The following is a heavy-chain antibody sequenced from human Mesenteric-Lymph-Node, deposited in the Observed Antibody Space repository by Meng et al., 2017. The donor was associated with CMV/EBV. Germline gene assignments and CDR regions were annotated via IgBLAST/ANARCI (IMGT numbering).Heavy chain of an antibody. J-gene: IGHJ1*01. CDR2: INSDGSTT. Sequence: GESLKISCAASGFTFSDYGVHWVRQAPGKGLEWVSRINSDGSTTSYADSVKGRFTISRDNAKNTLYLQMNSLRAEDTAVYYCARNPSGRYGEFQDWGQGTLVTVSS. D-gene: IGHD1-26*01. V-gene: IGHV3-74*03. CDR1: GFTFSDYG. CDR3: ARNPSGRYGEFQD.